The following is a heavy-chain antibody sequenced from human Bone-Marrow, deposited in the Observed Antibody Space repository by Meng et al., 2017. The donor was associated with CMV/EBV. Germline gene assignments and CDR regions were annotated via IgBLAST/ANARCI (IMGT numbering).Heavy chain of an antibody. CDR2: IYYSGST. D-gene: IGHD3-22*01. V-gene: IGHV4-39*07. J-gene: IGHJ4*02. CDR1: GGSISSSSYY. Sequence: GSLRLSCTVSGGSISSSSYYWGWIRQPPGKGLEWIGSIYYSGSTYYNPSLKSRVTISVDTSKNQFSLKLSSVTAADTAVYYCARVVSGYPFDYCGQGTLVTVSS. CDR3: ARVVSGYPFDY.